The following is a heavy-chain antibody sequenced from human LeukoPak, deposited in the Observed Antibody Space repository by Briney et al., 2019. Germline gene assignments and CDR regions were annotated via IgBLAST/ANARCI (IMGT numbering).Heavy chain of an antibody. D-gene: IGHD3-10*01. J-gene: IGHJ4*02. V-gene: IGHV3-74*01. CDR2: INSDGSST. CDR3: ARVVGSVGSYDY. Sequence: GGSPRLSCAASGFTFSSYWMHWVRQAPGKGLVWVSRINSDGSSTSYADSVKGRFTLSRDNAKNTLYLQMNSLGAEDTAVYYCARVVGSVGSYDYWGQGPLVTVSS. CDR1: GFTFSSYW.